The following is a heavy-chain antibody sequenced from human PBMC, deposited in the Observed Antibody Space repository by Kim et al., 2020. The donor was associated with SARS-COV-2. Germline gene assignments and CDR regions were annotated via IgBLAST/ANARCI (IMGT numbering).Heavy chain of an antibody. CDR3: TRAPGYYYYYGMDV. CDR2: IRSKAYGGTT. Sequence: GGSLRLSCTASGFTFGDYAMSWVRQAPGKGLEWVGFIRSKAYGGTTEYAASVKGRFTISRDDSKSIAYLQMNSLKTEDTAVYYCTRAPGYYYYYGMDVWGQGTTVTVSS. J-gene: IGHJ6*02. V-gene: IGHV3-49*04. CDR1: GFTFGDYA.